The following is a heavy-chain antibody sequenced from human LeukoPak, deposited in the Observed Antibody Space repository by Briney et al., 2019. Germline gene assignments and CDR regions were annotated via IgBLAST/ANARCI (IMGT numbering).Heavy chain of an antibody. CDR2: IKTYNGDT. CDR3: AKDGGQQWLTNYYSYGMDV. J-gene: IGHJ6*02. CDR1: GYTFTTYG. Sequence: ASVKVSCRASGYTFTTYGINWVRQAPGQGLEWMGWIKTYNGDTNSAQKFQDRIIMSTDKSTGIAYMELRSLRSDDTAVYYCAKDGGQQWLTNYYSYGMDVWGQGTSVIVSS. V-gene: IGHV1-18*01. D-gene: IGHD6-19*01.